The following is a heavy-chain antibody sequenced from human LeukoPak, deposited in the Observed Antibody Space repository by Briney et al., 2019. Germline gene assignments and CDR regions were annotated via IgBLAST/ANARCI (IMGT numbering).Heavy chain of an antibody. Sequence: GGSLRLSCAASGFTFSGYWMSWVRQAPGKGLEWVANIKQDGSETYYLDSVKGRFTISKDNAKNSLYLQMNSLRAEDTALYHCARNNGMDVWGQGTTVIVSS. CDR2: IKQDGSET. CDR1: GFTFSGYW. J-gene: IGHJ6*02. V-gene: IGHV3-7*03. CDR3: ARNNGMDV.